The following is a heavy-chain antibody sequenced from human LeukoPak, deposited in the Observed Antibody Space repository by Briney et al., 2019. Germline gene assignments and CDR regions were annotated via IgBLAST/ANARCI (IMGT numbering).Heavy chain of an antibody. CDR1: GDSVSSNNAA. Sequence: SQTLSLTCAISGDSVSSNNAAWHWIRQSPSRGLEWLGRTYYRSKWYYDYAVSVKSRVTINPDTSKNHFSLQRNSVAPEDTAVYFCAREDRLSFDIWGQGTMVTVSS. CDR3: AREDRLSFDI. J-gene: IGHJ3*02. V-gene: IGHV6-1*01. CDR2: TYYRSKWYY. D-gene: IGHD5-12*01.